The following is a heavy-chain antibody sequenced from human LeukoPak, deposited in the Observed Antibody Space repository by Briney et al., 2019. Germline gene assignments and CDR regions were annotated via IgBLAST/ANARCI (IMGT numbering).Heavy chain of an antibody. CDR3: VSAYGGLLDY. D-gene: IGHD3-16*01. V-gene: IGHV3-48*03. Sequence: GGFLRLSCAASGFTFSSYEMNWVRQAPGKGLEWISYISSTSSSIYYADSVKGRFTISRDNAKNSVHLQMNSLRAEDTATYYCVSAYGGLLDYWGQGTLVTVSS. CDR1: GFTFSSYE. J-gene: IGHJ4*02. CDR2: ISSTSSSI.